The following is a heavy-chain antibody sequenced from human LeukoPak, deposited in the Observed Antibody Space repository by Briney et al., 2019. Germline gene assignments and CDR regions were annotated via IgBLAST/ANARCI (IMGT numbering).Heavy chain of an antibody. J-gene: IGHJ5*02. V-gene: IGHV4-59*01. D-gene: IGHD3-10*01. CDR3: ARENAYGSGSYYNGDSWFDP. CDR2: IYYSGST. CDR1: GGSISSYY. Sequence: PSETLSLTCTVSGGSISSYYWSWIRQPPGKGLEWIGYIYYSGSTNYNPSLKSRVTISVDTSKNQFSLKLSSVTAADTAVYYCARENAYGSGSYYNGDSWFDPWGQGTLVTVSS.